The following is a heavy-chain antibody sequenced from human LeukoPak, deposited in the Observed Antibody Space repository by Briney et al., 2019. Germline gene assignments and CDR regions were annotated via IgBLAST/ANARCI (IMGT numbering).Heavy chain of an antibody. CDR3: VFFPRSGTQVGYCSGGSCY. J-gene: IGHJ4*02. CDR1: GFTFSSYA. V-gene: IGHV3-23*01. D-gene: IGHD2-15*01. CDR2: ISGSGGST. Sequence: SGGSLRLSCAASGFTFSSYAMSWVRQAPGKGLEWVSAISGSGGSTYYADSVKGRFTISRDNSKNTLYLQMNSLRAEDTAVYYCVFFPRSGTQVGYCSGGSCYWGQGTLVSVSS.